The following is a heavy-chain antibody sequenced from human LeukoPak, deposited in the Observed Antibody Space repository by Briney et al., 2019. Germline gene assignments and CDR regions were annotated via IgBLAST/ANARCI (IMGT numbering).Heavy chain of an antibody. J-gene: IGHJ4*02. V-gene: IGHV3-43*01. Sequence: GGSLRLSCAASGFTFDDYTMHWVRPAPGKGLEWVSLISWDGGSTYYADSVKGRFTISRDNSKNSLYLQMNSLRTEATALYYCAKDLGLKIGLDQFDYWGQGTLVTVSS. CDR2: ISWDGGST. CDR1: GFTFDDYT. CDR3: AKDLGLKIGLDQFDY. D-gene: IGHD1/OR15-1a*01.